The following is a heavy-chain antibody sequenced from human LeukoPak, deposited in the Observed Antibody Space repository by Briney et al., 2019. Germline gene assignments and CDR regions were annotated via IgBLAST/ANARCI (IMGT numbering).Heavy chain of an antibody. CDR1: RFTFSSYA. CDR2: SSRSGCST. CDR3: AKGEAGYTSAWVVY. D-gene: IGHD6-19*01. Sequence: GGSLRLSCAASRFTFSSYAMSWVRQAPGKGVEWVSGSSRSGCSTYYADSVTGRFTISRDNSKNTLYLQMNSLRAEDTAAYYCAKGEAGYTSAWVVYWGQGTLVTVSS. V-gene: IGHV3-23*01. J-gene: IGHJ4*02.